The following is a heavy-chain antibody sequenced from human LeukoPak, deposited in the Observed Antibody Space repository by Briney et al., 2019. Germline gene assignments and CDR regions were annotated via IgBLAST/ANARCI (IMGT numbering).Heavy chain of an antibody. CDR1: GFTFSSYA. CDR3: AKDFRIGYSAHFDY. Sequence: AGGSLRLSCAASGFTFSSYAMSWVRQAPGKGLEWVSAISGSGASTYYADSVKGRFTISRDNSKNTLYLQMDSLRGEDTAIYYCAKDFRIGYSAHFDYWGQGAQVTVSS. D-gene: IGHD2-21*01. J-gene: IGHJ4*02. V-gene: IGHV3-23*01. CDR2: ISGSGAST.